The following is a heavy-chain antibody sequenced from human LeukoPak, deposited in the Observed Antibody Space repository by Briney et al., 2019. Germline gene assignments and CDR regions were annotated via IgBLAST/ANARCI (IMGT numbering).Heavy chain of an antibody. CDR2: ISYEGSNK. Sequence: PGRSLRLSCAASGFTFSSYGMHWVRQAPGKGLERVAVISYEGSNKYYADSVKGRFTISRDNSKNTLYLQMNSLRAEDTAVYYCANDVGYSGYRWGQGTLVTVSS. CDR1: GFTFSSYG. D-gene: IGHD5-12*01. V-gene: IGHV3-30*18. J-gene: IGHJ4*02. CDR3: ANDVGYSGYR.